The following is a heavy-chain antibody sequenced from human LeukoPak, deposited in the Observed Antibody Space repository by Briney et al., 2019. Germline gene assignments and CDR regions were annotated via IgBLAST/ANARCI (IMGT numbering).Heavy chain of an antibody. CDR3: ARHSSGWYYFDY. CDR2: IYASESP. V-gene: IGHV4-4*09. J-gene: IGHJ4*02. CDR1: GGSISSNS. Sequence: SETLSLTCTVSGGSISSNSWSCIRQPPGKGLEWLGYIYASESPTYNPSLESRVTISVDTSKNQISLKLTSVTAADTAVYYCARHSSGWYYFDYWGQGTLVTVSS. D-gene: IGHD6-19*01.